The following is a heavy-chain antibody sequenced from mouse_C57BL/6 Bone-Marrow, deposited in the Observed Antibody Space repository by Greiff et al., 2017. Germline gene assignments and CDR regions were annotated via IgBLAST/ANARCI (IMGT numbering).Heavy chain of an antibody. V-gene: IGHV5-4*01. CDR2: ISDGGSYT. J-gene: IGHJ4*01. Sequence: EVQVVESGGGLVKPGGSLKLSCAASGFTFSSYAMSWVRQTPEKRLEWVATISDGGSYTYYPDNVKGRFTISRDNAKNNLYLQMSHLKSEDTAMYYCARDLTTVVVYYAMDYWGQGTSVTVSS. D-gene: IGHD1-1*01. CDR1: GFTFSSYA. CDR3: ARDLTTVVVYYAMDY.